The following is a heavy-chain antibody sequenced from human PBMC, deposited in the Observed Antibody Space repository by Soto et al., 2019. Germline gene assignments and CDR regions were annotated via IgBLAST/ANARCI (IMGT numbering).Heavy chain of an antibody. Sequence: QVQLVESGGGLVKPGGSLRLSCAASGFTFSDYYMSWIRQAPGKGLEWVSYISSSGSTIYYADSVKGRFTSSRDNAKNSLYLQMNSLRGEDTAVYYCARGPYDYVWGSDPPHFDYWGQGTLVTVSS. D-gene: IGHD3-16*02. V-gene: IGHV3-11*01. CDR2: ISSSGSTI. CDR1: GFTFSDYY. CDR3: ARGPYDYVWGSDPPHFDY. J-gene: IGHJ4*02.